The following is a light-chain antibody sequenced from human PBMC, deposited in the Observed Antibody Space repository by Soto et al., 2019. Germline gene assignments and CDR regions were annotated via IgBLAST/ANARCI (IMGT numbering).Light chain of an antibody. J-gene: IGKJ4*01. V-gene: IGKV1-39*01. Sequence: DIQMTQSPSSLSASVGDRVTITCRASQSISNYLNWYQQKPGKAPKLLIYAASSLQSGVPLRFSGSGSGTDFTLTISSLQPEDFATYHCQKSYSTLLTVGGGTKGDSK. CDR2: AAS. CDR3: QKSYSTLLT. CDR1: QSISNY.